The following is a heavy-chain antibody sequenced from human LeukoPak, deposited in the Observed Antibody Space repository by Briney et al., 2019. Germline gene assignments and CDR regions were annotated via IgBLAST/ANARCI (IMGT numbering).Heavy chain of an antibody. Sequence: PSQTLSLTCTVSGGSISSSNYYWSWIRQPAGKGLEWIGRIYTSGTTNYNPSLKSRVTISIDTSKNQFSLKLSSVTAADTAVYYCAREFGDWNDGWFDPWGQGTLVTVSS. CDR1: GGSISSSNYY. CDR2: IYTSGTT. CDR3: AREFGDWNDGWFDP. J-gene: IGHJ5*02. D-gene: IGHD1-1*01. V-gene: IGHV4-61*02.